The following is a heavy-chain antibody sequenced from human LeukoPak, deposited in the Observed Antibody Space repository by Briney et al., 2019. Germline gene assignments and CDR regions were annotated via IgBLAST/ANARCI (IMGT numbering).Heavy chain of an antibody. D-gene: IGHD3-22*01. J-gene: IGHJ3*02. Sequence: SETLSLTCTVSGGSIGGYYWSWIRQSPGKGLEWIGYVFYIGSTNYNPSLERRVTISVDASKNQFSLHLTSVTAADTAVYYCARHDVYYERSAHSPMDIWGQGTMVTVSS. CDR2: VFYIGST. V-gene: IGHV4-59*08. CDR3: ARHDVYYERSAHSPMDI. CDR1: GGSIGGYY.